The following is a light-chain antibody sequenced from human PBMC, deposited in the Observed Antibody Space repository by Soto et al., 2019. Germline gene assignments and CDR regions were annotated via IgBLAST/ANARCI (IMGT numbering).Light chain of an antibody. CDR1: QTVLSSSNNKNY. V-gene: IGKV4-1*01. J-gene: IGKJ4*01. CDR3: HQSYNTSLT. Sequence: DIVMTQSPDSLAVSLGERATINCKSSQTVLSSSNNKNYLSWYQQKPGQPPKLIIYWASTRNSGVPARFNSSESGTDFTLTISRLQAEDVVRYYCHQSYNTSLTFSGGTKLEIK. CDR2: WAS.